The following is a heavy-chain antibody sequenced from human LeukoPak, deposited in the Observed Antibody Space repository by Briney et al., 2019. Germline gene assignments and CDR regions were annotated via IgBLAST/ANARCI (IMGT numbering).Heavy chain of an antibody. V-gene: IGHV4-34*01. CDR2: INHSGTT. Sequence: SCAASGFTFSTYWMSWVRQAPGKGLEWIGEINHSGTTNYNPSLESRVTISVDTSKNQFSLKLSSVTAADTAVYYCARHTYYYYGMDVWGQGTTVTVSS. J-gene: IGHJ6*02. CDR3: ARHTYYYYGMDV. CDR1: GFTFSTYW.